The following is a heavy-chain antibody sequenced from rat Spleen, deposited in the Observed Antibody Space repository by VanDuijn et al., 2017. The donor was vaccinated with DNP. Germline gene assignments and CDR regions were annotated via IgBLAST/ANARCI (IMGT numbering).Heavy chain of an antibody. CDR1: GFTFSNYG. V-gene: IGHV5S13*01. CDR2: IYPSGSKT. D-gene: IGHD1-2*01. Sequence: EVQLVESGGGLVQPGRSLKLSCAASGFTFSNYGMAWVRQAPKRGLEWVATIYPSGSKTYYLDSVKGRFTISRDDAKSSLYLQMTSLKSEDTATYYCARQDYSYRYWGQGVIVTVSS. CDR3: ARQDYSYRY. J-gene: IGHJ2*01.